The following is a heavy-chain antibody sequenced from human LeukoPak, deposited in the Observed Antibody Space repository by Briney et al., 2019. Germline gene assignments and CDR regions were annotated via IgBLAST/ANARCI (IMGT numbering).Heavy chain of an antibody. CDR3: ARDKYYDILTGYYRNNWFDP. V-gene: IGHV1-18*01. CDR1: GCTFTSYG. CDR2: ISAYNGNT. D-gene: IGHD3-9*01. Sequence: ASVKVSCKASGCTFTSYGISWVRQAPGQGLGWMGWISAYNGNTNYAQKLQGRVTVTTDTSTSTAYMELRSLRSDDTAVYYCARDKYYDILTGYYRNNWFDPWGQGTLVTVSS. J-gene: IGHJ5*02.